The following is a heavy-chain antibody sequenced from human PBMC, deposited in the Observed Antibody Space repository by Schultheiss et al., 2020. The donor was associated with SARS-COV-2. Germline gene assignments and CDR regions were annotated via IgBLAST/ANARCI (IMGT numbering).Heavy chain of an antibody. V-gene: IGHV3-13*01. Sequence: GGSLRLSCAASGFTLSTYWVHWVRQVPGKGPVWVSAIGTAGDTYYPGSVKGRFTISRDNSNNAQYLQMNSLRPEDTALYYCAKDIYGSGRDYYGMDVWGQGTTVTVSS. CDR2: IGTAGDT. CDR3: AKDIYGSGRDYYGMDV. J-gene: IGHJ6*02. D-gene: IGHD3-10*01. CDR1: GFTLSTYW.